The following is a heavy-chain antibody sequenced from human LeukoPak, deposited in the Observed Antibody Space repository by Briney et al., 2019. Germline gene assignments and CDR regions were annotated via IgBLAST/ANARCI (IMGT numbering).Heavy chain of an antibody. CDR2: IWYDGSNK. CDR3: ARDLDYGDEIPDY. V-gene: IGHV3-33*01. Sequence: PGGSLRLSCAASGFTFSSYGMHWVRQAPGKGLEWVAVIWYDGSNKYYAGSVKGRFTISRNNSKNTLYLQMNSLRAEDTAVYYCARDLDYGDEIPDYWGQGTLVTVSS. CDR1: GFTFSSYG. D-gene: IGHD4-17*01. J-gene: IGHJ4*02.